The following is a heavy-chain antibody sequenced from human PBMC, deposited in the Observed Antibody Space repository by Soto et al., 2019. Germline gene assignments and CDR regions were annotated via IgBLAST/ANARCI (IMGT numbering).Heavy chain of an antibody. D-gene: IGHD6-19*01. V-gene: IGHV3-30*18. CDR3: AKDPGYQWLLNHFQY. CDR1: GLTFSDNG. CDR2: VSYDGGTK. J-gene: IGHJ4*02. Sequence: QVQLVESGGGVVQPGRSLRLSCAASGLTFSDNGMHWVRQAPGKGLEWVAVVSYDGGTKYYGDSVKGRFTVSRDNSKNTVYLQMNSLKPEDTAVYYCAKDPGYQWLLNHFQYWGQGTLVTVSS.